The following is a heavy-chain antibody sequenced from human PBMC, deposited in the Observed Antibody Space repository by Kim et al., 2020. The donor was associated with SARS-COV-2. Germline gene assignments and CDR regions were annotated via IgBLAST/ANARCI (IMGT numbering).Heavy chain of an antibody. CDR1: GFTFSSYG. D-gene: IGHD3-22*01. V-gene: IGHV3-33*05. J-gene: IGHJ4*02. CDR2: ISYDGSNK. Sequence: GGSLRLSCAASGFTFSSYGMHWVRQAPGKGLEWVAVISYDGSNKYYAVSVKGRFTISRDNSKNTLYLQMNSLRAEDTAVYYCARGDYYYDSSGYYCDYWGQGTLVTVSS. CDR3: ARGDYYYDSSGYYCDY.